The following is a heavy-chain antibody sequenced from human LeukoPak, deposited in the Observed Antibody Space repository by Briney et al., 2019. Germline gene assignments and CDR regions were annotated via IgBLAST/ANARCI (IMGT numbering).Heavy chain of an antibody. CDR2: ITGSSSFI. J-gene: IGHJ4*02. CDR1: GFTFSTYS. V-gene: IGHV3-21*04. Sequence: PGGSLRLSCAASGFTFSTYSMNWVRQAPGKGLEWVSSITGSSSFIYYADTVKGRFTISRDNAKNSLHLQMNSLRAEDTAVYYCAREGFDYWGQGTLVTVSS. CDR3: AREGFDY.